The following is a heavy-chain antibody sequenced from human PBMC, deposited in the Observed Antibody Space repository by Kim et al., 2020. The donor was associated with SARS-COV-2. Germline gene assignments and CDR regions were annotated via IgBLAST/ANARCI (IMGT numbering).Heavy chain of an antibody. J-gene: IGHJ4*02. Sequence: ASVKVSCKASGYTFTTYYIHWVRQAPGQGLEWMGIINPSGGGATYAQKFQGRVTMTSDTSTSTVYMDLSSRRSEDTAVYYCAKDYYENCSYWRPDYWGQG. V-gene: IGHV1-46*01. CDR2: INPSGGGA. D-gene: IGHD3-22*01. CDR3: AKDYYENCSYWRPDY. CDR1: GYTFTTYY.